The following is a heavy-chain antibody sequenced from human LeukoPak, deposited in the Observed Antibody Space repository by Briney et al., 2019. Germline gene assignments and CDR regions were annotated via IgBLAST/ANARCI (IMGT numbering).Heavy chain of an antibody. CDR1: GVTFSSYW. V-gene: IGHV3-74*01. CDR2: ISSDGSST. CDR3: ARVVRGDAYNYDY. D-gene: IGHD5-24*01. J-gene: IGHJ4*02. Sequence: GGSLRLSCVASGVTFSSYWMHWVRQVPGKGLVWVSRISSDGSSTSYADSVKGRFTISRDNAKNTMYLQMSSLRAEDTAVYYCARVVRGDAYNYDYWGRGTLVTVSS.